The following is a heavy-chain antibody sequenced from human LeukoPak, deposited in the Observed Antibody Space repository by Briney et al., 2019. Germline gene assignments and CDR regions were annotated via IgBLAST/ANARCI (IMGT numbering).Heavy chain of an antibody. CDR3: ARVRVAAAFVAFDI. Sequence: PSETLSLTCTVSGGSISSSSYYWGWIRQPPGKGLEWIGSIYYSGSTYYNPSLKSRVTISVDTSKNQFSLKLSSVTAADTAVYYCARVRVAAAFVAFDIWGQGTMVTVSS. CDR2: IYYSGST. CDR1: GGSISSSSYY. V-gene: IGHV4-39*07. D-gene: IGHD6-13*01. J-gene: IGHJ3*02.